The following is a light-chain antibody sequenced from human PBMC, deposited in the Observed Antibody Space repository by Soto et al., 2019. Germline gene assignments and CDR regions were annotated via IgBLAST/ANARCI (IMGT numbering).Light chain of an antibody. CDR1: SSDVGGYNY. Sequence: QSALTQPPSASGSPGQSVTISCTGTSSDVGGYNYVSWYQQQPGKAPKLMIYEVSKRPSGVPDRLSGSKSGNTASLTVSGLQAEDEADYYCSSYAGSNTDVFGTGTKLTVL. CDR3: SSYAGSNTDV. J-gene: IGLJ1*01. CDR2: EVS. V-gene: IGLV2-8*01.